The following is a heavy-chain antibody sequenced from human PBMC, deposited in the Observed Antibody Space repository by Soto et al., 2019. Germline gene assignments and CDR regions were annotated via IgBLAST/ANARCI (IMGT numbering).Heavy chain of an antibody. Sequence: PSETLSLTCTVSGGSISSYYWSWIRQPPGKGLEWIGYIYYSGSTNYNPSLKSRVTISVDTSKNQFSLKLSSVTAADTAVYYCARAAWYSSSWPYYYYMDVWGKGTTVTVSS. CDR3: ARAAWYSSSWPYYYYMDV. D-gene: IGHD6-13*01. CDR1: GGSISSYY. V-gene: IGHV4-59*01. CDR2: IYYSGST. J-gene: IGHJ6*03.